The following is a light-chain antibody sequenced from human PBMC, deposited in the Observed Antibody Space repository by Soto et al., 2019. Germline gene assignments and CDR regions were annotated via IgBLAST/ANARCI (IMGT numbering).Light chain of an antibody. J-gene: IGKJ4*01. Sequence: EIVVTQSPVTLSLSPGERATLSCRASQSVSSSYLAWYQQRPGQAPRLLIYGASNRATGIPDRFSGSGSGTDFTLTISRLEPEDFAVYFCQQYGNSPLTFGGGTKVDIK. CDR2: GAS. CDR3: QQYGNSPLT. CDR1: QSVSSSY. V-gene: IGKV3-20*01.